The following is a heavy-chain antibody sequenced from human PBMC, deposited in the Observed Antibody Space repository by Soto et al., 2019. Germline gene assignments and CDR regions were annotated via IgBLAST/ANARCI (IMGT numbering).Heavy chain of an antibody. V-gene: IGHV3-53*01. CDR1: GFTVSSNY. Sequence: GGSLRLSCAASGFTVSSNYMSWVRQAPGKGLEWVSVIYSGGSTYYADSVKGRFTISRDNSKNTLYLQMNSLRAEDTAVYYCAREGIFGVAHDAFDIWGQGTMVTVSS. J-gene: IGHJ3*02. CDR2: IYSGGST. D-gene: IGHD3-3*01. CDR3: AREGIFGVAHDAFDI.